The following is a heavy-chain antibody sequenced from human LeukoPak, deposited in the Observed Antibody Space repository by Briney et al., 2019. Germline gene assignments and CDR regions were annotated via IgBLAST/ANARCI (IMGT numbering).Heavy chain of an antibody. V-gene: IGHV4-59*08. J-gene: IGHJ4*02. Sequence: TSETLSLTCTVPGGSISSSYWSWIRQPPGKGLEWIGYIYYSGSTNYNPSLKSRVTISVDTSKNQFSLKLSSVTAADTAVYYCARLRGSGWVIDYWGQGTLVTVSS. CDR1: GGSISSSY. CDR3: ARLRGSGWVIDY. CDR2: IYYSGST. D-gene: IGHD6-19*01.